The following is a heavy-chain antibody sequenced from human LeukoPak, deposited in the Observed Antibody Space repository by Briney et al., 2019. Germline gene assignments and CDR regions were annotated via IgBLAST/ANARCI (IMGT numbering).Heavy chain of an antibody. V-gene: IGHV1-8*01. CDR3: ARGPHSSGWPQQYY. D-gene: IGHD6-19*01. J-gene: IGHJ4*02. CDR2: MNPNSGNT. CDR1: GYTFASYN. Sequence: GASVKFSCKASGYTFASYNINWVRQAPGQGLEWMGWMNPNSGNTGYAQQFQGRVTMTRNTSVSTAYMELSSLRPEDTAVYYCARGPHSSGWPQQYYWGQGTLVTVSS.